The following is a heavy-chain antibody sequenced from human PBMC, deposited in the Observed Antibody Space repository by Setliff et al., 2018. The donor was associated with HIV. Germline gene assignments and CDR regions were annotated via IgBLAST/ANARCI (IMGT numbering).Heavy chain of an antibody. CDR3: ARVAMVRGVIPPDFDYYYYYMDV. CDR2: ISAYNGNT. Sequence: GASVKVSCKASGYTFTSYDISWVRQAPGQGLEWMGWISAYNGNTNYAQKLQGRVTMTTDTSTSTAYMELRSLRSDDTAVYYCARVAMVRGVIPPDFDYYYYYMDVWGKGTTVTVSS. CDR1: GYTFTSYD. V-gene: IGHV1-18*01. J-gene: IGHJ6*03. D-gene: IGHD3-10*01.